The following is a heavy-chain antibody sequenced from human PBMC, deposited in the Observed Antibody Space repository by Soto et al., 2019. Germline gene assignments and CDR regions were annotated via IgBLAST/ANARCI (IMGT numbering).Heavy chain of an antibody. V-gene: IGHV4-30-4*01. CDR1: GGPISSGDYY. Sequence: SETLSLTCTVSGGPISSGDYYWSWIRQPPGKGLEWIGYIYYSGSTYYNPSLKSRVTISVDTSKNQFSLKLSSVTAADTAVYYCAREYIVATIRSFTSRYYYYYYGMDVWGQGTTVTVSS. D-gene: IGHD5-12*01. J-gene: IGHJ6*02. CDR2: IYYSGST. CDR3: AREYIVATIRSFTSRYYYYYYGMDV.